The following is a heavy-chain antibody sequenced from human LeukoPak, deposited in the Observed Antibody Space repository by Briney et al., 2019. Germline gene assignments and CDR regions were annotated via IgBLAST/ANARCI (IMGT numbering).Heavy chain of an antibody. CDR2: FSSSGNTV. V-gene: IGHV3-48*03. Sequence: GGSLRLSCAASGFTFSSYEMNWVRQAPGKGLEWVSYFSSSGNTVYYADSVKGRFTISRDNAKNSLYLQMNSLRAEDTALYYCARDGGCSGGRCYPFDYWGQGILVTVSS. J-gene: IGHJ4*02. CDR1: GFTFSSYE. D-gene: IGHD2-15*01. CDR3: ARDGGCSGGRCYPFDY.